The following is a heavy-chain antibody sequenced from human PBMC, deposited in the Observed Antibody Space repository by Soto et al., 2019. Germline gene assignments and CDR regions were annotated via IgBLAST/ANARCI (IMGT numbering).Heavy chain of an antibody. CDR2: ISSSSSTI. CDR1: GFTFSSYS. CDR3: AREIKGTLDY. D-gene: IGHD1-1*01. V-gene: IGHV3-48*01. J-gene: IGHJ4*02. Sequence: EVQLVESGGGLVQPGGSLRLSCAASGFTFSSYSMNWVRQAPGKGLEWVSYISSSSSTIYYADSVKGRFTISRDNAKNSLYLQMNSLRAEDTAVYYCAREIKGTLDYWGQGTLVTVSS.